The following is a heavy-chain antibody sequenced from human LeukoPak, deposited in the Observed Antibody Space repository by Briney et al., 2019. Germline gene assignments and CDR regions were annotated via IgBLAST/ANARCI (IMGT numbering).Heavy chain of an antibody. J-gene: IGHJ4*02. CDR2: IRSKANSYAT. CDR1: GFTFSGSA. D-gene: IGHD6-13*01. V-gene: IGHV3-73*01. Sequence: PGGSLRLSCAASGFTFSGSAMHWVRQASGKGLEWVCRIRSKANSYATAYAASVKGRFTISRDDSKNTAYQQMNSLKTEDTAVYHCTRREYSSSRRANDYWGQGTLVTVSS. CDR3: TRREYSSSRRANDY.